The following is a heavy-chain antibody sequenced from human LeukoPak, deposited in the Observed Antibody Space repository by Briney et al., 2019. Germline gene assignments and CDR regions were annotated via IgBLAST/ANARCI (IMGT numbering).Heavy chain of an antibody. CDR1: GGTFSSYA. CDR3: ARDPGNYFFDY. V-gene: IGHV1-69*04. J-gene: IGHJ4*02. D-gene: IGHD4-23*01. CDR2: IIPILGIA. Sequence: GASVKVSCKASGGTFSSYAISWVRQAPGQGLEWMGRIIPILGIANYAQKFQGRVTITADKSTSTAYMELSSLRSEDTAVYYCARDPGNYFFDYWGQGTLVTVSS.